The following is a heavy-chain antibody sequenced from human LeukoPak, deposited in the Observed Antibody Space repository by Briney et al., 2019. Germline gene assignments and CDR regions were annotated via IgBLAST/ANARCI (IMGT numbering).Heavy chain of an antibody. CDR2: IKEDGTET. CDR1: GFTFRDYS. J-gene: IGHJ4*02. D-gene: IGHD5-24*01. CDR3: AKEGRSLQTY. Sequence: PGGSLRLSCAASGFTFRDYSMNWVRQAPGKGLEWVANIKEDGTETYYVDSVKGRFTISRDNAKNSLYLQMNSLRVEDTAVYYCAKEGRSLQTYWGQGTLVTVSS. V-gene: IGHV3-7*03.